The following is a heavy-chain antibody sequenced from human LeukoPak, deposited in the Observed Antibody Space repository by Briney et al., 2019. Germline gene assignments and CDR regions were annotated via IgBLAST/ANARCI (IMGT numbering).Heavy chain of an antibody. CDR2: MTGPADTT. Sequence: PGGSLRLSCAASGFNFNNFAMSWVRQAPGKGPEWLSAMTGPADTTYYAESVKGRFTISRDYSKSMVYLQMPSLRVEDTAIYYCAKGAEIDHWGQGTLVTVSS. CDR3: AKGAEIDH. CDR1: GFNFNNFA. J-gene: IGHJ4*02. V-gene: IGHV3-23*01.